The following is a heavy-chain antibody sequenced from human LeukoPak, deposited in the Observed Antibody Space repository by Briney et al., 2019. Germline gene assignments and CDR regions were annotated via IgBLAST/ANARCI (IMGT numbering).Heavy chain of an antibody. Sequence: ASVKVSCKASGYTFTGHYMHWVRQAPGQGLEWMGWINPNSGGTNYAQKFQGRVTMTRDTSISTAYMELSRLRSDDTAVYYCARGGRALQFATTRTFDPWGQGTLVTVSS. CDR3: ARGGRALQFATTRTFDP. J-gene: IGHJ5*02. CDR2: INPNSGGT. D-gene: IGHD4-11*01. CDR1: GYTFTGHY. V-gene: IGHV1-2*02.